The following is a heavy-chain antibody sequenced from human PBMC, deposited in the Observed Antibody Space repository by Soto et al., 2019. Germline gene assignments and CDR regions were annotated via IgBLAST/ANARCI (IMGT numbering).Heavy chain of an antibody. V-gene: IGHV3-11*06. CDR3: ARDRARVYSSSWYGYYYYYGMDV. CDR1: GFTFSDYY. D-gene: IGHD6-13*01. J-gene: IGHJ6*02. Sequence: LRLSCAASGFTFSDYYMSWIRQAPGKGLEWVSYISSSSSYTNYADSVKGRFTISRDNAKNSLYLQMNSLRAEDTAVYYCARDRARVYSSSWYGYYYYYGMDVWGQGTTVTVSS. CDR2: ISSSSSYT.